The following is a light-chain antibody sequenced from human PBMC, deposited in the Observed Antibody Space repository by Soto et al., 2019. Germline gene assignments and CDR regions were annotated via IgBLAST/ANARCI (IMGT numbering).Light chain of an antibody. J-gene: IGKJ1*01. CDR1: QSVSSH. CDR2: GAS. Sequence: EVVMTQSPATLSVSPGDRAILSCRASQSVSSHLAWYQQKPGQAPRLLFYGASTRATGIPARFSGSGSGTEFTLTISSLQSEDFAVYYCQQYSNWPAWTFGQGTKVEVK. CDR3: QQYSNWPAWT. V-gene: IGKV3-15*01.